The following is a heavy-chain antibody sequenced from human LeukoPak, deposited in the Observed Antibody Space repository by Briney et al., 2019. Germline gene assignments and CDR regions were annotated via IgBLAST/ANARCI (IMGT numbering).Heavy chain of an antibody. Sequence: PGASVKASCKASGYTFTSYDINWVRQATGRGLEWMGWMNPNSGNTGYAQKFQGRVTMTRNTSISTAYMELSSLRSEDTTVYYCARNRAVAGVRGPLGYWGQGTLVTVSS. CDR3: ARNRAVAGVRGPLGY. D-gene: IGHD6-19*01. J-gene: IGHJ4*02. CDR2: MNPNSGNT. CDR1: GYTFTSYD. V-gene: IGHV1-8*01.